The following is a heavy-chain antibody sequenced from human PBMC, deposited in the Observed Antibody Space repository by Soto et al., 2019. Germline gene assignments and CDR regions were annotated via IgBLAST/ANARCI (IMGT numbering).Heavy chain of an antibody. V-gene: IGHV1-58*01. CDR2: IVVGTGDT. Sequence: QMQLVQSGPEVKKPGTSVKVSCKASGFTFTSSSVQWVRQVRGQGLEWMGWIVVGTGDTKNAQKFQERVTFNRDISTSTAYMEVSSLRSEDTAMYYCAADRGYLWGQGTLVTVSS. J-gene: IGHJ5*02. CDR3: AADRGYL. D-gene: IGHD3-10*01. CDR1: GFTFTSSS.